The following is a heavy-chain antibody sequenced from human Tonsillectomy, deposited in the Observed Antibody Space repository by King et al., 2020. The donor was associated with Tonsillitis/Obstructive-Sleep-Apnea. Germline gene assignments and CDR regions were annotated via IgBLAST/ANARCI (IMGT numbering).Heavy chain of an antibody. V-gene: IGHV3-30*04. CDR2: ISYDGSNK. Sequence: VQLVESGGGVVQPGRSLRLSCVASGFTFSSYAMHWVRQAPGKGLEWVAVISYDGSNKYDADSVKGRFTISRDNSKNTVYLQMNSLRAEDTAVYYCARDPGDYGSGRGCFDYWGQGTLVTVSS. D-gene: IGHD3-10*01. CDR1: GFTFSSYA. J-gene: IGHJ4*02. CDR3: ARDPGDYGSGRGCFDY.